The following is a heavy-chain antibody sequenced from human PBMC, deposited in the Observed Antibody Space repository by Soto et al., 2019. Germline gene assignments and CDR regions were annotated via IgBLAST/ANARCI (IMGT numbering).Heavy chain of an antibody. V-gene: IGHV1-18*01. CDR2: MGAHSGHT. CDR3: GREGQLRAQEDYYQFNGMDV. CDR1: GYNFTRFG. J-gene: IGHJ6*02. Sequence: QFQLVQSGAEVKKPGASVKVSCKASGYNFTRFGISWVRQAPGHGLEWLGWMGAHSGHTSQAQKFQGRLTMTTDAAMNTAYMDLRSLTSDAAALYYGGREGQLRAQEDYYQFNGMDVWGQGTTVIVSS. D-gene: IGHD3-10*01.